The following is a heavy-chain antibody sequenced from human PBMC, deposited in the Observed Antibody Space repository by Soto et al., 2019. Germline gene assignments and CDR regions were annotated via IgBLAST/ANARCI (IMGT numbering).Heavy chain of an antibody. V-gene: IGHV1-18*01. J-gene: IGHJ3*02. CDR1: GYPFTSYG. CDR2: ISAYNGNR. Sequence: QGQLLQSGDEVKTPGASVRVSCRASGYPFTSYGISWVRQAPGQGLEWVAWISAYNGNRDIAQKFQGRVTMTLETSTGTVHMELGDLTSADTAVYYCARGRIVASIHDAFEIWGQGTNVTVSS. CDR3: ARGRIVASIHDAFEI. D-gene: IGHD5-12*01.